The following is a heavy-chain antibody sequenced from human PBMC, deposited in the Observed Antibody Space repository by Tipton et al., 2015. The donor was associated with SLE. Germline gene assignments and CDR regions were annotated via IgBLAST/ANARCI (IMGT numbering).Heavy chain of an antibody. CDR1: GGSISDYY. J-gene: IGHJ4*02. V-gene: IGHV4-34*01. Sequence: TLSLTCVVSGGSISDYYWSWIRQPPGKGLEWIGEVNHSGGTNYNSSLKSRVTIFVDTSKNQFSLNLSSVTAADTAVYYCARDEYRYDTTGYHLLGHFDFWGQGTLVTVSS. D-gene: IGHD3-22*01. CDR3: ARDEYRYDTTGYHLLGHFDF. CDR2: VNHSGGT.